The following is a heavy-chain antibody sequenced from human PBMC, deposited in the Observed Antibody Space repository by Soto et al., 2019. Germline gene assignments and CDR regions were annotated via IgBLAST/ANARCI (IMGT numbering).Heavy chain of an antibody. CDR2: INHSGST. CDR1: GGSFSGYY. Sequence: SETLSLTCAVYGGSFSGYYWSWIRQPPGKGLEWIGEINHSGSTNYNPSLKSRVTISVDTSKNQFSLKLSSVTAADTAVYYCARGRFFYDILPDRLIPYYYYGVDVWGEGTTVTVSS. CDR3: ARGRFFYDILPDRLIPYYYYGVDV. J-gene: IGHJ6*04. D-gene: IGHD3-9*01. V-gene: IGHV4-34*01.